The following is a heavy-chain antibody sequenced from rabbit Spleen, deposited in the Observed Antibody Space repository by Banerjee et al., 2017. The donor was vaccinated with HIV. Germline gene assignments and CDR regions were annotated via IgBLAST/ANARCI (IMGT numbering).Heavy chain of an antibody. D-gene: IGHD8-1*01. Sequence: QEQLEESGGDLVKPGASLTLTCTASGFSFSSSDYMCWVRQAPGKGLEWIGCIYTGNLKTYYASWAKGRFTISKTSSTTVTLQMTSLTVADTATYFCARDAGSYDYIDVYFNLWGQGTLVTVS. CDR3: ARDAGSYDYIDVYFNL. CDR2: IYTGNLKT. CDR1: GFSFSSSDY. J-gene: IGHJ4*01. V-gene: IGHV1S45*01.